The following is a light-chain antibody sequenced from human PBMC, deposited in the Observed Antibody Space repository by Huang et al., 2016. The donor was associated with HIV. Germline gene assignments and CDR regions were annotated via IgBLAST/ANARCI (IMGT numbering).Light chain of an antibody. J-gene: IGKJ4*01. CDR2: SAS. V-gene: IGKV4-1*01. Sequence: DIVMTQSPDSLFVSLGERATITCRSSQSIFFYSNSRNCLAWYQQKPGQPPKLLISSASDREFGVPDRFSGSGSATDFTLTISNLQAEDAATYYCQQYYSTPLSFARGTKVEI. CDR1: QSIFFYSNSRNC. CDR3: QQYYSTPLS.